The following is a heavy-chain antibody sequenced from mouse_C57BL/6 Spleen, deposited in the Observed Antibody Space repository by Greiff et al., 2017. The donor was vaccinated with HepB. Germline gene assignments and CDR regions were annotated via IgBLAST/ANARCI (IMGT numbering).Heavy chain of an antibody. CDR3: ARGQLRPLDY. D-gene: IGHD3-2*02. V-gene: IGHV1-82*01. J-gene: IGHJ2*01. Sequence: LEESGPELVRPGASVKISCKASGYAFSSSWMNWVKQRPGKGLEWIGRIYPGDGDTNYNGKFKGKATLTADKSSSTAYMQLSSLTSEDSAVYFCARGQLRPLDYWGQGTTLTVSS. CDR2: IYPGDGDT. CDR1: GYAFSSSW.